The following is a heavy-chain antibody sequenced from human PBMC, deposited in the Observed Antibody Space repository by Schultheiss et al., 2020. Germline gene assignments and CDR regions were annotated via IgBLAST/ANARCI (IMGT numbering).Heavy chain of an antibody. CDR2: INHSGST. D-gene: IGHD1-1*01. CDR3: ARRRGAGTTWYYYYYGMDV. V-gene: IGHV4-34*01. J-gene: IGHJ6*02. Sequence: SETLSLTCAVYGGSFSGYYWSWIRQPPGKGLEWIGEINHSGSTNYNPSLKSRVTISVDTSKNQFSLKLSSVTAADTAVYYCARRRGAGTTWYYYYYGMDVWGQGTTVTVSS. CDR1: GGSFSGYY.